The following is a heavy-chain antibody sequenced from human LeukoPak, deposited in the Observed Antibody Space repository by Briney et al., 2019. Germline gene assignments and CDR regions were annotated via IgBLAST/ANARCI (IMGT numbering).Heavy chain of an antibody. Sequence: PSETLSLTCTVSGYSISSGYYWGWIRQPPGKGLEWIGSIYHSGSTYYNPSLKSRVTISVDTSKNQFSLKLSSVTAADTAVYYCARRVQWRLGIDYWGQGTPVTVSS. D-gene: IGHD6-19*01. CDR2: IYHSGST. J-gene: IGHJ4*02. CDR1: GYSISSGYY. CDR3: ARRVQWRLGIDY. V-gene: IGHV4-38-2*02.